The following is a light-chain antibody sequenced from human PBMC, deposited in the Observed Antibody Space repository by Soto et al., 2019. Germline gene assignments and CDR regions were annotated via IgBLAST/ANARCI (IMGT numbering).Light chain of an antibody. CDR2: DVS. CDR3: QHYKMYSPWT. Sequence: DIQMTQSPSTVSAYVGDSVTITCRASQSITTWLAWYHQRPGKAPKLLIYDVSRVQSGVPSSFSRSGSGTEFTINISSLQPNDFATYYCQHYKMYSPWTFGQGTNV. V-gene: IGKV1-5*01. CDR1: QSITTW. J-gene: IGKJ1*01.